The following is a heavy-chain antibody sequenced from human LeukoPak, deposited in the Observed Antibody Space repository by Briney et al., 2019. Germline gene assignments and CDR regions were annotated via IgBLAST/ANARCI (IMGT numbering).Heavy chain of an antibody. V-gene: IGHV3-33*01. CDR3: ARDYNWYFDC. CDR1: GLTFTTFG. CDR2: IWYDGSKE. D-gene: IGHD1-20*01. Sequence: GGSLRLSCAASGLTFTTFGFHWVRQAPGKGLEWVAVIWYDGSKEYYADSVKGRFTISRDNSKNTVFLQMNSLRAEDTAVYYCARDYNWYFDCWGQGTLVTVSS. J-gene: IGHJ4*02.